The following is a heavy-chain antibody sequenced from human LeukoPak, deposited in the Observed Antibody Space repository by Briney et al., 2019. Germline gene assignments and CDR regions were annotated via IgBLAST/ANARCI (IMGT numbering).Heavy chain of an antibody. Sequence: PGGSLRLSCAASGFTFNVHWVRQTPGKGLEWVAFIRHDGSDKYYADSVKGRFTISRDNSMNTLYLQMNSLRAEDTAVYYCARRRGYSGYDFDCWGQGTLVTVSS. J-gene: IGHJ4*02. D-gene: IGHD5-12*01. CDR1: GFTFNV. CDR2: IRHDGSDK. CDR3: ARRRGYSGYDFDC. V-gene: IGHV3-30*02.